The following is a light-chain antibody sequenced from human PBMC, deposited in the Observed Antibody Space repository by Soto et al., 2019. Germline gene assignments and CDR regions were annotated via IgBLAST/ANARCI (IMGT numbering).Light chain of an antibody. V-gene: IGLV2-14*01. Sequence: QSALTQPASVSGSPGQSITISCTGTSSDVGGYNYVSWYQQHPGKAPKLMIYDVSYRPSGVSDRFSGSKSGNTASLTISGLQSEDAADYYCDSYTSGSSYVFGTGTKVTVL. J-gene: IGLJ1*01. CDR1: SSDVGGYNY. CDR2: DVS. CDR3: DSYTSGSSYV.